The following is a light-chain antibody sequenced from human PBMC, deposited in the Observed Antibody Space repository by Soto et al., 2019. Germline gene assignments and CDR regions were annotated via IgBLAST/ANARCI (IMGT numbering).Light chain of an antibody. CDR3: QQTYSSPKWT. V-gene: IGKV1-39*01. Sequence: DIQMTQSPFSLSASVGDRATITCRASQSISSYLNWYQQKPGKPPKLLIYAAVSLQSGIPSRFSAYGSGTDLTLTISSLQPEDFATYYCQQTYSSPKWTFGQGTKVDIK. J-gene: IGKJ1*01. CDR1: QSISSY. CDR2: AAV.